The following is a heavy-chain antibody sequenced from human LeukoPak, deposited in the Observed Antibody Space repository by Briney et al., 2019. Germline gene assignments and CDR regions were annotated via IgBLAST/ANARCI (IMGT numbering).Heavy chain of an antibody. CDR2: ISGSGGST. CDR1: GFTFRSYA. D-gene: IGHD4-17*01. Sequence: GGSLRLSCAASGFTFRSYAMSWVRQAPGKGPEWVSAISGSGGSTYYADSVKGRFTIFRDNSKNTLYLQMNSLRAEDTAVYYCAKSTSDYGDYPSDYWGQGTLVTVSS. CDR3: AKSTSDYGDYPSDY. V-gene: IGHV3-23*01. J-gene: IGHJ4*02.